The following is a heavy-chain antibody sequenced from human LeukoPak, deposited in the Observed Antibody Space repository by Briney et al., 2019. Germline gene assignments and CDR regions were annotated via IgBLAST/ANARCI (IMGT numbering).Heavy chain of an antibody. D-gene: IGHD4-11*01. CDR3: ARIDYSNAFDL. V-gene: IGHV1-8*02. CDR1: GYTFTTFD. Sequence: ASVKVSCKASGYTFTTFDINWVRQATGQGLEWLGWMNPNSGKTGCAQNFQGRLTITWDTSINTAYMELGSLRPEDTAVYYCARIDYSNAFDLWGRGTMVTVSS. J-gene: IGHJ3*01. CDR2: MNPNSGKT.